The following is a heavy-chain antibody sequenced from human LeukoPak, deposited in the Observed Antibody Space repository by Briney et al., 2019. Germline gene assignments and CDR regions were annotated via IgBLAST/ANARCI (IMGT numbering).Heavy chain of an antibody. D-gene: IGHD2-15*01. J-gene: IGHJ6*03. V-gene: IGHV4-39*01. Sequence: SETLSLTCTVSGGSISSISYYWGWIRQPPGKGLEWIGSIYYSGSTYYNPSLKSRVTISVDTSKNQFSLKLSSVTAADTAVYCCARQKTATPYYYYYYMDVWGKGTTVTISS. CDR3: ARQKTATPYYYYYYMDV. CDR1: GGSISSISYY. CDR2: IYYSGST.